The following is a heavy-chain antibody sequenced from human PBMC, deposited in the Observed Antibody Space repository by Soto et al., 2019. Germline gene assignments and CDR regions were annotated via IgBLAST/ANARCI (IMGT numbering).Heavy chain of an antibody. CDR3: ARDREGLFDP. J-gene: IGHJ5*02. CDR1: GCSIRSGGYY. CDR2: IYYSGST. V-gene: IGHV4-31*03. Sequence: SETQSLTSPFSGCSIRSGGYYWSWIRQHPGKGLEWIGYIYYSGSTYYNPSLKSRVTISVDTSKNQFSLKLSSVTAADTAVYYCARDREGLFDPWGQGTLVTVSS.